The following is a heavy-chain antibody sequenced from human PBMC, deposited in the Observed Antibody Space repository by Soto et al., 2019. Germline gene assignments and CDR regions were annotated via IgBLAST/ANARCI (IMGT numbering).Heavy chain of an antibody. J-gene: IGHJ4*02. V-gene: IGHV3-30*04. D-gene: IGHD3-3*01. CDR1: GFTFSSYV. Sequence: QVPLVESGGGVVQPGRSLRLSCAASGFTFSSYVMHWVRQAPGKGLEWVAVISYDGNNEYYADSVKGRFTISRDNSKNTLYLQMNSLKAEDTAVYYCARDRSWSDADGGQGTLVTVSS. CDR2: ISYDGNNE. CDR3: ARDRSWSDAD.